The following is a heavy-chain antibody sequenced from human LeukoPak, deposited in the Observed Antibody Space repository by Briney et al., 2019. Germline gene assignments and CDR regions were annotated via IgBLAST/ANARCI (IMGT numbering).Heavy chain of an antibody. CDR3: ARGISTGYSFDY. CDR2: ISGSSDIK. CDR1: GFTFSSYE. J-gene: IGHJ4*02. V-gene: IGHV3-48*03. D-gene: IGHD3-22*01. Sequence: AGGSLRLSCAASGFTFSSYEMNWVRQAPGKGLEWVSYISGSSDIKYYGESVKGRFTISRDNAKNSLFLQMNSLRVEDTAVYSCARGISTGYSFDYWGQGTLVTVSS.